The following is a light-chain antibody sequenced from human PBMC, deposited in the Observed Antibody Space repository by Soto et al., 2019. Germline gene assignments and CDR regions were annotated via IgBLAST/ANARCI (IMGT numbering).Light chain of an antibody. CDR1: ESISGC. CDR3: QQHYTYTWT. CDR2: DAS. J-gene: IGKJ1*01. Sequence: DIQMTQSPSTLCASVGNRVTINCRASESISGCLAWYQQKPGEAPKLLLYDASTLESGVPSRLSGSGSETQFALTISSLQPEDFATYYCQQHYTYTWTCGQGTKVDIK. V-gene: IGKV1-5*01.